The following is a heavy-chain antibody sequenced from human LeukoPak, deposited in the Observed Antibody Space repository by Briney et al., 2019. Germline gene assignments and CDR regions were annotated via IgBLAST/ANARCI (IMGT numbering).Heavy chain of an antibody. CDR3: ARGWLAFDY. D-gene: IGHD6-19*01. J-gene: IGHJ4*02. V-gene: IGHV4-34*01. CDR2: INHSGSA. Sequence: SETLSLTCAVYGGSFSGYYWSWIRQPPGKGLEWIGEINHSGSANYNPSLKSRVTISVDTSKNQFSLKLNSVTPEDTAVYYCARGWLAFDYWGQGTLVTVSS. CDR1: GGSFSGYY.